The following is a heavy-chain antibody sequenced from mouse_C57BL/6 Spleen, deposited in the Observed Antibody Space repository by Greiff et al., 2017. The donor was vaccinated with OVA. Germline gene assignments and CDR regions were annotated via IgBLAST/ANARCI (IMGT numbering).Heavy chain of an antibody. Sequence: DVMLVESGGGLVKPGGSLKLSCAASGFTFSSYAMSWVRQTPEKRLEWVATISDGGSYTYYPDNVKGRFTISRDNAKNNLYLQMSHLKSEDTAMYYCARGWGDYWGQGTSVTVSS. CDR2: ISDGGSYT. J-gene: IGHJ4*01. CDR1: GFTFSSYA. CDR3: ARGWGDY. V-gene: IGHV5-4*03.